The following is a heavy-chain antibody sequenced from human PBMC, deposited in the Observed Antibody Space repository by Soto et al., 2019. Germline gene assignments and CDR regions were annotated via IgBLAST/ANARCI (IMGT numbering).Heavy chain of an antibody. Sequence: ASVKVSCKASGYTFTGYYMHWVRQAPGQGLEWMGWINPNSGGTNYAQKFQGRVTMTRETSISTAYMELSRLRPDDTAVYYCARGGTMVRGALNNWFDPWGQGTLVTVSS. CDR1: GYTFTGYY. CDR2: INPNSGGT. D-gene: IGHD3-10*01. CDR3: ARGGTMVRGALNNWFDP. J-gene: IGHJ5*02. V-gene: IGHV1-2*02.